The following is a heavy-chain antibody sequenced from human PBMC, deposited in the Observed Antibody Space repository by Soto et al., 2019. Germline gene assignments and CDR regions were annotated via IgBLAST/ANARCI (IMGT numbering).Heavy chain of an antibody. CDR1: GYTFTGYY. D-gene: IGHD5-12*01. J-gene: IGHJ6*02. V-gene: IGHV1-2*02. CDR3: ARDRDIAVKRSVRALCGMDV. Sequence: QVQLVQSGAAVKKPGASVKVSCKASGYTFTGYYMHWVRQAPGQGLEWMGWINPNSGGTNYAQKFQGRVTMTRDTSISRAYMDLRRLRSDDKDVYYCARDRDIAVKRSVRALCGMDVWGQGTTVTVSS. CDR2: INPNSGGT.